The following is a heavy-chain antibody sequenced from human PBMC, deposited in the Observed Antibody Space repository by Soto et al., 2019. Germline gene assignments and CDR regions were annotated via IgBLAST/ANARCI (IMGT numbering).Heavy chain of an antibody. J-gene: IGHJ4*02. CDR1: GYTVTNFH. D-gene: IGHD3-10*01. CDR3: ARGSPGPVDH. Sequence: QVQLVQSGAEVRKPGASVKVSCKASGYTVTNFHFNWVRQATVQGLEWIGWMNPYSGDTGYAQNFQGRVTMTRDTSINTAYMEMTRLTSDDTAVYYCARGSPGPVDHWGQGTPVTVSS. CDR2: MNPYSGDT. V-gene: IGHV1-8*02.